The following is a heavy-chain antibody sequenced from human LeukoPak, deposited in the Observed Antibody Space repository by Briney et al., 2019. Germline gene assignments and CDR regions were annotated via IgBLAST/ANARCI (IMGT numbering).Heavy chain of an antibody. CDR1: GYTLTELS. J-gene: IGHJ4*02. Sequence: ASVKVSCKVSGYTLTELSMHWVRQAPGKGLEWMGGFDPEDGETIYAQKFQGRVTMTEDTSTDTAYMELSSLRSEDTAVYYCATDRLHNKRAGRIYWGQGTLVTVSP. CDR3: ATDRLHNKRAGRIY. CDR2: FDPEDGET. V-gene: IGHV1-24*01. D-gene: IGHD6-19*01.